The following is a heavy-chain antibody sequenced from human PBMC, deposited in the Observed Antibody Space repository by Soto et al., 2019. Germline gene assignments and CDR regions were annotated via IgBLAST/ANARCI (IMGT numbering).Heavy chain of an antibody. V-gene: IGHV3-30*03. D-gene: IGHD5-12*01. CDR2: ISYDGGET. CDR3: AITSVADASFDY. CDR1: GFIFSNNG. J-gene: IGHJ4*02. Sequence: QVQLVESGGGVVHPGRSLSLSCAGSGFIFSNNGMHWVRQAPGKGLEWVAFISYDGGETFYADSVKGRFTISRDNSTSTLFLHMNSLKKEDTAVYYCAITSVADASFDYWGQGTLVTVSS.